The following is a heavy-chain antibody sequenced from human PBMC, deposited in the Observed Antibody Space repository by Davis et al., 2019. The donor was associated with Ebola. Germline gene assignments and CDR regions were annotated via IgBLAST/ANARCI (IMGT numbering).Heavy chain of an antibody. CDR2: IYSGGST. Sequence: GESLKISCAASGFTVSSNYMSWVRQAPGKGLEWVSVIYSGGSTYYADSVKGRFTISRDNSKNTLYLQMNSLRAEDTAVYYCAREDEDIVLMVYPSPYGMDVWGQGTTVTVSS. CDR1: GFTVSSNY. V-gene: IGHV3-53*01. J-gene: IGHJ6*02. CDR3: AREDEDIVLMVYPSPYGMDV. D-gene: IGHD2-8*01.